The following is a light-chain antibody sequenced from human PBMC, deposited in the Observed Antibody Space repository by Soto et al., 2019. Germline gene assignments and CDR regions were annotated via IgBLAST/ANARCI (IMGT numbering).Light chain of an antibody. CDR2: FAS. J-gene: IGKJ1*01. CDR3: QQRSNWPWT. CDR1: HSVGSL. Sequence: EIVLTQSPATLSLSPGDRATLSCRASHSVGSLLAWYQQKPGQPPRLLFYFASNRATGVPDRFSASGSGTDFTLTIDSLEPEDFALFYCQQRSNWPWTFGHGTKV. V-gene: IGKV3-11*01.